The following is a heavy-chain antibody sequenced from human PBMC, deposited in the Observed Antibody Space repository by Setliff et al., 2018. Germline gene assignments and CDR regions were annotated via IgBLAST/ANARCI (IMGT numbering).Heavy chain of an antibody. V-gene: IGHV5-51*01. J-gene: IGHJ5*01. CDR3: ARRGYGGYIYGSFDS. D-gene: IGHD5-18*01. Sequence: GESLKISCATSGYNFNSHWIAWVRQVPGGGLEWMGLIFPADSETRYSPSFQGQVTISADKSISTAYLQWSSLKASDSGKYYCARRGYGGYIYGSFDSWGQGTLVTVSS. CDR1: GYNFNSHW. CDR2: IFPADSET.